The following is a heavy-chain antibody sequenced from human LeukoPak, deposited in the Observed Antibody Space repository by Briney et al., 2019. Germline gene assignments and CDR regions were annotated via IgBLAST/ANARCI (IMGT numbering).Heavy chain of an antibody. D-gene: IGHD3-9*01. CDR3: ARGNRLRYFDWLSTTRCFDY. V-gene: IGHV3-20*04. CDR1: GFTFSSYG. Sequence: GGSLRLSCAASGFTFSSYGMSWVRQAPGKGLEWVSGINWNGGSTGYADSVKGRFTISRDNAKNSLYLQMNSLRAEDTALYYCARGNRLRYFDWLSTTRCFDYWGQGTLVTVSS. J-gene: IGHJ4*02. CDR2: INWNGGST.